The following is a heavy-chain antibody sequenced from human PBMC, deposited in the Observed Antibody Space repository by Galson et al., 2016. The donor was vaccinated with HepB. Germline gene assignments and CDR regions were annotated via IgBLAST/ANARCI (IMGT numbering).Heavy chain of an antibody. CDR1: GFIFSSYW. CDR3: ARRLDTQGRIGGWAWGMDV. D-gene: IGHD3-10*01. J-gene: IGHJ6*02. Sequence: SLRLSCAASGFIFSSYWMSWVRQAPGKGLEWLASINQGGSDRKYVDSVMGRFTISRDNARNSLYLQMNSLTTEDTAVYFCARRLDTQGRIGGWAWGMDVWGQGTTVTVSS. CDR2: INQGGSDR. V-gene: IGHV3-7*01.